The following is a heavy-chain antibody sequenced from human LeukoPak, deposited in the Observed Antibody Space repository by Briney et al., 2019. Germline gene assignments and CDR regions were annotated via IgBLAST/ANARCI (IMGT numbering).Heavy chain of an antibody. CDR3: ARDYDFWSGYHRGRNNWFDP. J-gene: IGHJ5*02. CDR2: IYYSGST. Sequence: SETLSLTCTVSGGSISSSSYYWGWIRQPPGKGLEWIGSIYYSGSTYYNPSLKSRVTISVDTSKNQFSLELSSVTAADTAVYYCARDYDFWSGYHRGRNNWFDPWGQGTLVTVSS. V-gene: IGHV4-39*07. D-gene: IGHD3-3*01. CDR1: GGSISSSSYY.